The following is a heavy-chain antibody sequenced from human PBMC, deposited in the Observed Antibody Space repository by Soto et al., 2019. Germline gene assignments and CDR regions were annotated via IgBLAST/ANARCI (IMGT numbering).Heavy chain of an antibody. Sequence: QPGGSLRLSCSASGFTFSSYAMHWVRQAPGKGLEYVSAISSNGGSTYYADSVKGRFTISRDNSKNTLYLQMGSLRAEDTAVYYCVKGRHGFGGSYQNWFDPWGQGTLVTVSS. CDR3: VKGRHGFGGSYQNWFDP. J-gene: IGHJ5*02. CDR1: GFTFSSYA. D-gene: IGHD1-26*01. CDR2: ISSNGGST. V-gene: IGHV3-64D*06.